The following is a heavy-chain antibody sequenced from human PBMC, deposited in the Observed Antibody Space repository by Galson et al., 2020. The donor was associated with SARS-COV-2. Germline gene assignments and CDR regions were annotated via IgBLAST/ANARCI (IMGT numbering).Heavy chain of an antibody. Sequence: SETLSLTCTVSGGSIRSSSGYFWGWVRQAPEKGLEWIATINYIGTTYYNPSLESRVSISADMSRNQFSLKVNDVTAADTAIFYCARLGHEWGAPQFDPWGQGPWSSSPQ. J-gene: IGHJ5*02. CDR2: INYIGTT. D-gene: IGHD1-26*01. CDR1: GGSIRSSSGYF. CDR3: ARLGHEWGAPQFDP. V-gene: IGHV4-39*01.